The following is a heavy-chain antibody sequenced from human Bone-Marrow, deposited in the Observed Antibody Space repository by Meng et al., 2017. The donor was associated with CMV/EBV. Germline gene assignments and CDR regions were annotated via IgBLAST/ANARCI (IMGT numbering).Heavy chain of an antibody. J-gene: IGHJ6*01. D-gene: IGHD6-19*01. V-gene: IGHV3-7*03. Sequence: GGSLRLSCAASGFTLGSYWMSWVRQAPGKGLEWVANIWHDGSEKYYVDSVKGRFNISRDNAKNTLYLQMNSLRAEDTAVYYCAKEGSGWYYGMDVWGQGTTVTVSS. CDR1: GFTLGSYW. CDR3: AKEGSGWYYGMDV. CDR2: IWHDGSEK.